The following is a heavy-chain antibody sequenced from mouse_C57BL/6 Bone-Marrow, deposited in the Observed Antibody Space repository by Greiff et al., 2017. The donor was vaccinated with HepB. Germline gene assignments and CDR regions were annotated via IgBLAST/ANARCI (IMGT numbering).Heavy chain of an antibody. CDR1: GFTFSSYA. Sequence: EVKLEESGEGLVKPGGSLKLSCAASGFTFSSYAMSWVRQTPEKRLEWVAYISSGGDYIYYADTVKGRFTISRDNARNTLYLQMSSLKSEDTAMYYCTRDGYYYGSPDYWGQGTSVTVSS. J-gene: IGHJ4*01. CDR3: TRDGYYYGSPDY. D-gene: IGHD1-1*01. V-gene: IGHV5-9-1*02. CDR2: ISSGGDYI.